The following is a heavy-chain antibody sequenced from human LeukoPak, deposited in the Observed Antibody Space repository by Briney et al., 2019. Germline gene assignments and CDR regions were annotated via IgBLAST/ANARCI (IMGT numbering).Heavy chain of an antibody. CDR2: LSNDGSTT. Sequence: GGSLRLSCAASGFPFSILWMHWVRHPPGKGLVWVSRLSNDGSTTSYADSAKGRFTISSDIAKNTLYLQMNSLRAEDTAVYYCARGTGTTFDYWGQGTLVTVSS. D-gene: IGHD1-1*01. J-gene: IGHJ4*02. V-gene: IGHV3-74*01. CDR3: ARGTGTTFDY. CDR1: GFPFSILW.